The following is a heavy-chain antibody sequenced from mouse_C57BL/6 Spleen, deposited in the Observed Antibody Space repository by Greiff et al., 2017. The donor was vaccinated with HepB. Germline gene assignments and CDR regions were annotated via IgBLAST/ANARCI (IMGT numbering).Heavy chain of an antibody. CDR3: ATPTVVAKYYYAMDY. Sequence: EVMLVESGGDLVKPGGSLKLSCAASGFTFSSYGMSWVRQTPDKRLEWVATISSGGSYTYYPDSVKGRFTISRDNAKNTLYLQMSSLKSEDTAMYYCATPTVVAKYYYAMDYWGQGTSVTVSS. CDR1: GFTFSSYG. CDR2: ISSGGSYT. D-gene: IGHD1-1*01. V-gene: IGHV5-6*01. J-gene: IGHJ4*01.